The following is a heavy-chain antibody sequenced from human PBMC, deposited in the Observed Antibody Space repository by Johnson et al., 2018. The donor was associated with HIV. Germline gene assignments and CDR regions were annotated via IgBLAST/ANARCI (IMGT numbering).Heavy chain of an antibody. CDR1: GFTFSDYY. CDR3: ARDIIYGSYYVLDI. J-gene: IGHJ3*02. CDR2: IDRFSSSK. Sequence: QMQLVESGGGLVKPGGSLRLSCAASGFTFSDYYMSWIRQAPGKGLEWVSYIDRFSSSKYYADSVKGRFTISRDKAKNSLYLQMTGRRAEDTAVYYCARDIIYGSYYVLDIWGQGTMVIVSS. V-gene: IGHV3-11*06. D-gene: IGHD1-26*01.